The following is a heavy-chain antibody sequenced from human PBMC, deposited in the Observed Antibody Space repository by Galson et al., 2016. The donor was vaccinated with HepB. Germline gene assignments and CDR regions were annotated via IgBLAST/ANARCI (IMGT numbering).Heavy chain of an antibody. J-gene: IGHJ6*02. Sequence: SVKVSCKASGYSFTTYGISWVRQAPGQGLEWMGWISGYNGNTKYAQKFQGRVTMTTVTSTSTAYMELRSLRSDDTAVYYCARIVVEGAPMPQPYYYYYYGMDVWGQGTAVSVSS. CDR3: ARIVVEGAPMPQPYYYYYYGMDV. CDR2: ISGYNGNT. CDR1: GYSFTTYG. D-gene: IGHD2-2*01. V-gene: IGHV1-18*01.